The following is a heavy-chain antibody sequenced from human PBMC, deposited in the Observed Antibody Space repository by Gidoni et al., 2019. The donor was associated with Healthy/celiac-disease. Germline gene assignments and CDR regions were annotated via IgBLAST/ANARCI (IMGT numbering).Heavy chain of an antibody. CDR2: ISWNSGSI. Sequence: VQLVESGGGLVQPGRSLRLSCAASGFPFDDYAMHWVRQAPGKGLEWVSGISWNSGSIGYADSVKGRFTISRDNAKNSLYLQMNSLRAEDTALYYCAKDFTRGGVIVYFDYWGQGTLVTVSS. CDR3: AKDFTRGGVIVYFDY. V-gene: IGHV3-9*01. CDR1: GFPFDDYA. D-gene: IGHD3-16*02. J-gene: IGHJ4*02.